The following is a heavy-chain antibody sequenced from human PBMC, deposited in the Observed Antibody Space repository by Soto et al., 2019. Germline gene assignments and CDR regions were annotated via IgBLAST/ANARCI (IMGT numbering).Heavy chain of an antibody. CDR1: GYTFTSYG. CDR2: ISAYNGNT. J-gene: IGHJ6*02. Sequence: ASVKVSCKASGYTFTSYGISWVRQAPGQGLEWMGWISAYNGNTNYAQKLQGRVTMTTDTSTSTAYMELRSLRSDDTAVYYCARVGYGGEYYYYGMGVWGQGTTVTVSS. D-gene: IGHD2-21*01. V-gene: IGHV1-18*01. CDR3: ARVGYGGEYYYYGMGV.